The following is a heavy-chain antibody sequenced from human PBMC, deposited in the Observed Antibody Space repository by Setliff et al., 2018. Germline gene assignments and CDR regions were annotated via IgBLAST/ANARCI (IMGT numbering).Heavy chain of an antibody. Sequence: SETLSLTCGVYGESFSNNYWSWIRQPPGKGLEWIGESNHSGSTGYNPSLKSRLTMSVDTSKNQFSLKLTSVTAADTAVYYCRFWSSYYKNDYWAQGTLVTVSS. J-gene: IGHJ4*02. CDR1: GESFSNNY. V-gene: IGHV4-34*01. CDR2: SNHSGST. CDR3: RFWSSYYKNDY. D-gene: IGHD3-3*01.